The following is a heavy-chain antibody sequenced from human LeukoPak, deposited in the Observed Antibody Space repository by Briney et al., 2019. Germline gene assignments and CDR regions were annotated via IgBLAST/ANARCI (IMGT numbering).Heavy chain of an antibody. CDR3: ERDRRGEKDFDV. J-gene: IGHJ3*01. CDR2: IYADGYT. Sequence: GGSLRLSCAASWISVSNDYMSWVRQAPGKGLEWVSAIYADGYTRDAASVKGRFSIYRHNSKNTVYLQMDNLRPEDTAVYYCERDRRGEKDFDVWGPGTMVTVSS. V-gene: IGHV3-53*04. CDR1: WISVSNDY.